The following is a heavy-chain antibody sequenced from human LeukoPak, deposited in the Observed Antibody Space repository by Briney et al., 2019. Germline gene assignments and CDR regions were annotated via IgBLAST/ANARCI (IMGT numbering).Heavy chain of an antibody. CDR3: ARDSPSITPDY. CDR2: ISGSGAGT. CDR1: GFTFSSYA. J-gene: IGHJ4*02. V-gene: IGHV3-23*01. Sequence: SGGSLRLSCAASGFTFSSYAMSWVRQAPGKGLEWASDISGSGAGTYYADSVKGRFTISRDNSKNTVYLQMNSLRAEDTAIYYCARDSPSITPDYWGQGTLVTVSS. D-gene: IGHD1-20*01.